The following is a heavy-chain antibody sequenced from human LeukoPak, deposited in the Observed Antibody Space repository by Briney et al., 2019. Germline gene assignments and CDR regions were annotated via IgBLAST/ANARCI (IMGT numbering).Heavy chain of an antibody. CDR1: RFTFNTYW. Sequence: PGGSLRLSCAASRFTFNTYWMSWVRQAPGKGLEWVATIKGDGSEKYYVDPVKGRFTISRDNAKNSLYLQTNSLRAEDTGVYYCARDRPLDYWGQGTLVTVSS. J-gene: IGHJ4*02. CDR3: ARDRPLDY. CDR2: IKGDGSEK. V-gene: IGHV3-7*01.